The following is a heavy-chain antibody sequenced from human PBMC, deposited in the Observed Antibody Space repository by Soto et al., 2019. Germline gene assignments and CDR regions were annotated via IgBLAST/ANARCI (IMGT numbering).Heavy chain of an antibody. D-gene: IGHD3-10*01. Sequence: QVQLVQSGAEVKKPGSSVKVSCKASGGTFSSYAISWVRQAPGQGLEWMGGIIPIFGTANYAQKFQGRVTITADESTSTAYMELSSLRSEDTAVYYCARDDGITMVRGVMSAFDIWGQGTMVTVSS. J-gene: IGHJ3*02. CDR2: IIPIFGTA. CDR1: GGTFSSYA. V-gene: IGHV1-69*01. CDR3: ARDDGITMVRGVMSAFDI.